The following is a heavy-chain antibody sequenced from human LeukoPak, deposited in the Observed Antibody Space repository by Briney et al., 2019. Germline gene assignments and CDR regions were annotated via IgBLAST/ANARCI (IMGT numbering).Heavy chain of an antibody. CDR1: GYTFTGYY. Sequence: ASVKVSCKASGYTFTGYYMHWVRQAPGQGLEWMGWINPNSDGKNYAQKFQGRVTITRDTSISTAYMELSRLRSDDTAVYYCARKIRDAFDIWGQGTMVTVSS. CDR2: INPNSDGK. V-gene: IGHV1-2*02. J-gene: IGHJ3*02. D-gene: IGHD3-10*01. CDR3: ARKIRDAFDI.